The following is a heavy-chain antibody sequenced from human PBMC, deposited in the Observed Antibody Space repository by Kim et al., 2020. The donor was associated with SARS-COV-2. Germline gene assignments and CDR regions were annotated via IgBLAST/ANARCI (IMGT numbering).Heavy chain of an antibody. Sequence: KDYAVSVKSRITNNPDTSKNQCSLQLNSVTPEDTAVYYCARDGPAEYFQHWGQGTLVTVSS. CDR2: K. CDR3: ARDGPAEYFQH. J-gene: IGHJ1*01. V-gene: IGHV6-1*01.